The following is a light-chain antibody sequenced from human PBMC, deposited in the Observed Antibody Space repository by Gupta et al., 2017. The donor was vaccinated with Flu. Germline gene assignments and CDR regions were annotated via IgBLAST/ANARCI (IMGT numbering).Light chain of an antibody. CDR2: GAS. CDR3: QQVNTLHSIT. CDR1: QSVNSD. Sequence: EIVMTQSPATLSVSPGERATLSCRASQSVNSDLAWYQQRPGQAPRLLIYGASTRADGIPDRFSGSGSGTDFTLISSNLQSEDFAVYYWQQVNTLHSITVGQATLMEMK. V-gene: IGKV3-15*01. J-gene: IGKJ5*01.